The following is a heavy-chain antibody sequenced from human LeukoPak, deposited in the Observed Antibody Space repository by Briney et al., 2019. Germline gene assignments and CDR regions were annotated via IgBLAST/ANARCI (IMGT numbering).Heavy chain of an antibody. CDR1: GGSISSYY. D-gene: IGHD3-10*01. CDR2: IYTSGST. CDR3: ATNYGSGSYLHYYYMDV. J-gene: IGHJ6*03. Sequence: KTSETLSLTCTVSGGSISSYYWSWIRQPAGKGLEWIGRIYTSGSTNYNPSLKSRVTMSVDTSKNQFSLKLSSVTAADTAVYYCATNYGSGSYLHYYYMDVWGKGTTVTVSS. V-gene: IGHV4-4*07.